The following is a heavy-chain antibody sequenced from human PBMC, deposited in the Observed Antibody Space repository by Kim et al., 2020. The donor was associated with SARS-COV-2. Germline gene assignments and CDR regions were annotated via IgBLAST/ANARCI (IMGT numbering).Heavy chain of an antibody. V-gene: IGHV3-30*18. CDR2: ISYDGSNK. Sequence: GGSLRLSCAASGFTFSSYGMHWVRQAPGKGLEWVAVISYDGSNKYYADSVKGRFTISRDNSKNTQYLPMNSVKAEDTDEYYCANAQRDRYNAWGYRGQG. D-gene: IGHD1-1*01. CDR3: ANAQRDRYNAWGY. J-gene: IGHJ4*02. CDR1: GFTFSSYG.